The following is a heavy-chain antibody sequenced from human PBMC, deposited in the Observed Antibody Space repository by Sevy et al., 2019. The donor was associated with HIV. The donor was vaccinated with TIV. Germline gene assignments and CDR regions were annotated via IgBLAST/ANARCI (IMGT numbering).Heavy chain of an antibody. V-gene: IGHV3-33*01. J-gene: IGHJ5*02. Sequence: GGSLRLSCAASGFTFSNYGMHWVRQAPGKGLEWVAVIWYDGSNKYYADSVKGRFTISRDNSKKMLYLQMNSLRAEDTSVYYCAGSYLSRTGWFDPWGQGTLVTVSS. CDR3: AGSYLSRTGWFDP. CDR2: IWYDGSNK. CDR1: GFTFSNYG. D-gene: IGHD1-1*01.